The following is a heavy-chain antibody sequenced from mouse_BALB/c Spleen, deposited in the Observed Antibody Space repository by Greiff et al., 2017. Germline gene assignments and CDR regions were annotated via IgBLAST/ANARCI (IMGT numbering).Heavy chain of an antibody. J-gene: IGHJ2*01. CDR2: ISYSGST. Sequence: ESGPGLVKPSQSLSLTCTVTGYSITSDYAWNWIRQFPGNKLEWMGYISYSGSTSYNPSLKSRISITRDTSKNQFFLQLNSVTTEDTATYYCARGIYYGNSYYFDYWGQGTTLTVSS. D-gene: IGHD2-1*01. V-gene: IGHV3-2*02. CDR1: GYSITSDYA. CDR3: ARGIYYGNSYYFDY.